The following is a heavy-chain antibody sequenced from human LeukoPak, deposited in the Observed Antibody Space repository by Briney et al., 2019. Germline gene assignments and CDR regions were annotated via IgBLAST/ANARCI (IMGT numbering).Heavy chain of an antibody. CDR3: ARDRDYGAFDI. CDR1: GFTFSSYW. CDR2: ISSSSSTI. D-gene: IGHD4-17*01. J-gene: IGHJ3*02. Sequence: PGGSLRLSCAASGFTFSSYWMSWVRQAPGKGLEWVSYISSSSSTIYYADSVKGRFTISRDNAKNSLYLQMNSLRAEDTAVYYCARDRDYGAFDIWGQGTMVTVSS. V-gene: IGHV3-48*01.